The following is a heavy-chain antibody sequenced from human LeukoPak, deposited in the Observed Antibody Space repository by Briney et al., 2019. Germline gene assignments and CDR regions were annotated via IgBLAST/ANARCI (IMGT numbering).Heavy chain of an antibody. Sequence: SETLSLTCTVSGGSISSYYWSWIRQPPGKGLEWIGYVYNSGSTIYNPSLKSRVTISVDTSKNQFSLKLSSVTAADMAVYYCASRQRVRGPRNWFDPWGQGTLVTVSS. CDR1: GGSISSYY. CDR3: ASRQRVRGPRNWFDP. V-gene: IGHV4-59*12. D-gene: IGHD3-10*01. J-gene: IGHJ5*02. CDR2: VYNSGST.